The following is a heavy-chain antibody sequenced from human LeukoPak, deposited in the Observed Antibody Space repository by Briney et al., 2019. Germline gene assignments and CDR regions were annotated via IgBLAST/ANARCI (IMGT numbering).Heavy chain of an antibody. CDR2: IYYSGST. V-gene: IGHV4-59*08. CDR3: ARLPCTSTSSSRRWAFDY. J-gene: IGHJ4*02. CDR1: GGSINSYY. D-gene: IGHD2-2*01. Sequence: SETLSLTCSVSGGSINSYYWSWIRQPPGKGLEWIGYIYYSGSTNYNPSLKSQVNISVDTSKNQFSLKLTSVTAADTAVYYCARLPCTSTSSSRRWAFDYWGQGTLVTVSS.